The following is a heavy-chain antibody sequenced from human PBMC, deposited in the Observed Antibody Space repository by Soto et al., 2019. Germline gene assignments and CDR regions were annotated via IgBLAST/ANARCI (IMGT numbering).Heavy chain of an antibody. CDR1: GGSISSGSYY. CDR2: IYYSGST. Sequence: QLQLQESGPGLVKLSETLSLTCTVSGGSISSGSYYWGWIRQPPGKGLEWIGSIYYSGSTYYNPSLKSRVTISVDTSKNQFSLKLSSVTAADTAVYYCARQRKVRSGSGILEFDYWGQGTLVTVSS. J-gene: IGHJ4*02. D-gene: IGHD3-10*01. CDR3: ARQRKVRSGSGILEFDY. V-gene: IGHV4-39*01.